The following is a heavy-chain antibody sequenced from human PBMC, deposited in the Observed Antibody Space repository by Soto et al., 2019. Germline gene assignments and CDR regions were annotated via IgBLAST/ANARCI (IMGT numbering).Heavy chain of an antibody. Sequence: ASVKVSCKASGYTFTSYGISWVRQAPGQGLEWMGWISAYNGNTNYAQKLQGRVTMTTDTSTSTAYMELRSLRSDDTAVYYCARDRRDILTGYYNEDYWRQGPLVPVSS. D-gene: IGHD3-9*01. J-gene: IGHJ4*02. CDR2: ISAYNGNT. CDR1: GYTFTSYG. CDR3: ARDRRDILTGYYNEDY. V-gene: IGHV1-18*01.